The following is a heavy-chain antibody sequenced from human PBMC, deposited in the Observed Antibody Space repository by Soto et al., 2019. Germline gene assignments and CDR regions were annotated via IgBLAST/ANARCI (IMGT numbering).Heavy chain of an antibody. J-gene: IGHJ3*01. CDR3: ARVGLIIIVVPFGLR. V-gene: IGHV1-18*04. D-gene: IGHD3-22*01. CDR2: INTDNGNT. CDR1: GYTSTSYG. Sequence: SVKVSCKASGYTSTSYGISWVRQAPGQGLEWMGWINTDNGNTKYAQKFQGRVTMTRDRSTTTAYMELRSLRSDDTAVYYCARVGLIIIVVPFGLRWGE.